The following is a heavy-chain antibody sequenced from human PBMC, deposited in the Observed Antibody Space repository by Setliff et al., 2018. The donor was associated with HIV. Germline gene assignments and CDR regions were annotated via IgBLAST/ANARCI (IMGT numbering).Heavy chain of an antibody. J-gene: IGHJ4*02. D-gene: IGHD6-19*01. CDR3: ARDWDQWLVRLFDY. V-gene: IGHV3-21*01. Sequence: KAGGSLRLSCAASGFTFSSYSMNWVRQAPGKGLEWVSSISSSSSYIYYADSVKGRFTISRDNAKNSLYLQMNSLRAEDTAVYYCARDWDQWLVRLFDYWGQGTLVTVSS. CDR1: GFTFSSYS. CDR2: ISSSSSYI.